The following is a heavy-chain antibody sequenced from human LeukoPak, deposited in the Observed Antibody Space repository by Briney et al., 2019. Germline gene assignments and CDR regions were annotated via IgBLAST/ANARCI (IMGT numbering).Heavy chain of an antibody. Sequence: ASVKVSCKASGYTFTSYGISWVRQAPGQGLEWMGWISAYNGNTNYAQKLQGRVTMTTDTSTSTAYMELRSLRSEDTAVYCCARHYCSSTSCYVDNYDYWGQGTLVTVSS. V-gene: IGHV1-18*01. CDR1: GYTFTSYG. J-gene: IGHJ4*02. CDR2: ISAYNGNT. D-gene: IGHD2-2*01. CDR3: ARHYCSSTSCYVDNYDY.